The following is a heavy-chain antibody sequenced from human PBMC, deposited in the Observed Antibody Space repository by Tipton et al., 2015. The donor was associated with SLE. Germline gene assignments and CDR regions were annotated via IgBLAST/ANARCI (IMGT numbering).Heavy chain of an antibody. Sequence: TLSLTCAVYGGPFSGYCWSWIRQPPGKGLEWIGEIIRSGSTNYNPSLKSRVTISVDTSKNQFSLKLSSVTAADTAVYYCATTYSSSWFSARGSEYFQHWGQGTLVTVSS. CDR3: ATTYSSSWFSARGSEYFQH. CDR2: IIRSGST. J-gene: IGHJ1*01. D-gene: IGHD6-13*01. CDR1: GGPFSGYC. V-gene: IGHV4-34*12.